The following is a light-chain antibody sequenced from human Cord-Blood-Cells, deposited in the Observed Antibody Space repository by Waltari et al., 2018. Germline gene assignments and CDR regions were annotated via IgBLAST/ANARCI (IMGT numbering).Light chain of an antibody. CDR1: QAISNY. V-gene: IGKV1-33*01. CDR3: QQYDNLLWT. J-gene: IGKJ1*01. CDR2: VAS. Sequence: DIQMIQSPSSLSASVGDRVTITSQASQAISNYLNWYQQKPGKAPKLLIYVASNLETGVPSRFSGSGSGTDFTFTISSLQPEDVATYYCQQYDNLLWTFGQGTKVEIK.